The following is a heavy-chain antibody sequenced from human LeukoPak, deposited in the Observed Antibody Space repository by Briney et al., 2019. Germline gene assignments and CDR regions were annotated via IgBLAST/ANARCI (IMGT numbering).Heavy chain of an antibody. V-gene: IGHV3-53*01. CDR1: GFPASSND. J-gene: IGHJ6*02. CDR3: ARAPARRHYCYYGMDV. CDR2: IYGGGST. Sequence: PGGLRIFSRAASGFPASSNDMSSGRQAAGKRLKRASVIYGGGSTYYSDSVKGPFTNSRDNSKNTLYLQMNSLRAEGTAVYYCARAPARRHYCYYGMDVWGQGTTVTVSS.